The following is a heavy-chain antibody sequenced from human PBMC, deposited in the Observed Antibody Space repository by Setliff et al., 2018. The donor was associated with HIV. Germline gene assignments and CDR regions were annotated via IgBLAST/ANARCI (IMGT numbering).Heavy chain of an antibody. D-gene: IGHD6-19*01. CDR3: ARGAWYTSGWYSSRYMDV. Sequence: VASVKVSCKASGYTFTSYDISWVRQATGQGLEWMGWMNPNSGNTGYAQKFQGRVTMTRNTSISTAYMELSSLRSEDTAVYYCARGAWYTSGWYSSRYMDVWGKGTTVTVSS. CDR1: GYTFTSYD. J-gene: IGHJ6*03. CDR2: MNPNSGNT. V-gene: IGHV1-8*02.